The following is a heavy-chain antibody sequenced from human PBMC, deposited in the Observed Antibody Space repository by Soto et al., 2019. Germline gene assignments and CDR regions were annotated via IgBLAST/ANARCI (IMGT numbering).Heavy chain of an antibody. D-gene: IGHD6-13*01. V-gene: IGHV4-59*01. CDR1: GGSISSYY. CDR2: IYYSGST. Sequence: PSETLSLTCTVSGGSISSYYWSWIRQPPGKGLEWIGYIYYSGSTNYNPSLKSRVTISVDTSKNQFSLKLSSVTAADTAVYYCARGARRALAAAAPSFDYWGQGTLVTVSS. J-gene: IGHJ4*02. CDR3: ARGARRALAAAAPSFDY.